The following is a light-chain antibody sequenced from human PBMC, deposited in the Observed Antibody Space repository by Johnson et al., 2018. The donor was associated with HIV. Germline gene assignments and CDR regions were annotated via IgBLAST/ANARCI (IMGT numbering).Light chain of an antibody. CDR3: GTWDNSLRTGF. J-gene: IGLJ1*01. Sequence: QSVLTQPPSVSAAAGQKVTISCSGSSSNIGNNYVAWYQQVPGTAPKLLIYDNNRRPSGVPDRFSGSKSGTSATLGITGLQTGDEADYFCGTWDNSLRTGFFGTGTKVTVL. V-gene: IGLV1-51*01. CDR1: SSNIGNNY. CDR2: DNN.